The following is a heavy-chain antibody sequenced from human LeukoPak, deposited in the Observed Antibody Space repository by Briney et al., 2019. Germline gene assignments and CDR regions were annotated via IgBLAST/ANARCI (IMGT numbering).Heavy chain of an antibody. J-gene: IGHJ5*02. D-gene: IGHD3-16*02. CDR1: GGSISSYY. Sequence: SETLSLTCTVSGGSISSYYWSWIRQPPGKGLEWIGYIYYSGSTNYNPSLKSRVTISVDTSKNQFSLKLSSVTAADTAVYYCARARLGELSLYTNWFDPWGQGTLVTVSS. CDR2: IYYSGST. CDR3: ARARLGELSLYTNWFDP. V-gene: IGHV4-59*01.